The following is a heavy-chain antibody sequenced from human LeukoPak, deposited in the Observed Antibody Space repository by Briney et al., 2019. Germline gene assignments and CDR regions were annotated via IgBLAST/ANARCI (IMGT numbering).Heavy chain of an antibody. CDR3: ARNMVGSRRGAFDI. CDR2: IYYSGST. J-gene: IGHJ3*02. CDR1: GYSISSSNW. Sequence: SDTLSLICAVSGYSISSSNWWGWIRQPPGKGLEWIGYIYYSGSTYYNPSLKSRVTMSVDTSKNQFSLKLSSVTAVDTAVYYCARNMVGSRRGAFDIWGQGTMVTVSS. V-gene: IGHV4-28*01. D-gene: IGHD1-26*01.